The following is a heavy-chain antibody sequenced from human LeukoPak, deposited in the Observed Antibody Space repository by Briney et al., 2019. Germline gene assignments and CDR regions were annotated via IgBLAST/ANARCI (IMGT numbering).Heavy chain of an antibody. CDR2: IKQDGSET. V-gene: IGHV3-7*01. J-gene: IGHJ4*02. CDR1: GFTFRYYW. D-gene: IGHD3-9*01. CDR3: ARDWYYDFLTATDY. Sequence: GGSLRLSCAASGFTFRYYWMSWVRQAPGKGLEWVANIKQDGSETYYVESVRGRFTISRDNAKNTLYLQMNSLRAEDTAVYYCARDWYYDFLTATDYWGQGTLVTVSS.